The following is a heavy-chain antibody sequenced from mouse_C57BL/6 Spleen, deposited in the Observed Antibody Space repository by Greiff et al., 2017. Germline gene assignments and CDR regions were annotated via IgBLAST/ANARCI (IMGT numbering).Heavy chain of an antibody. V-gene: IGHV1-61*01. CDR3: ARGGGYWYFDV. CDR1: GYTFTSYW. CDR2: IYPSDSET. Sequence: QVQLQQPGAELVRPGSSVKLSCKASGYTFTSYWMDWVKQRPGQGLEWIGNIYPSDSETHYNQKFKDKATLTVDKSSSTAYMQLAKLTSVDSAVNYCARGGGYWYFDVWGTGTTVTVSS. J-gene: IGHJ1*03.